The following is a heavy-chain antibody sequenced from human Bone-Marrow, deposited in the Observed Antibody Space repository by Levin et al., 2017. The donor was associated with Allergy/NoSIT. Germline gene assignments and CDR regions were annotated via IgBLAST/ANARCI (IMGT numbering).Heavy chain of an antibody. D-gene: IGHD5-18*01. CDR1: GGTFSSYA. J-gene: IGHJ6*02. CDR2: IIPIFGTA. V-gene: IGHV1-69*01. CDR3: ARDGAPGGYSLGYYYYGMDV. Sequence: KISCKASGGTFSSYAISWVRQAPGQGLEWMGGIIPIFGTANYAQTFQGRVTITADESTSTAYMELSSLRSEDTAVYYCARDGAPGGYSLGYYYYGMDVWGQGTTVTVSS.